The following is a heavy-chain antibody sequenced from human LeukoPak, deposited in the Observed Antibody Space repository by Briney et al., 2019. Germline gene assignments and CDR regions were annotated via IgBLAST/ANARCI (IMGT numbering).Heavy chain of an antibody. CDR1: GFTFSSYA. CDR3: AREAAAGTHLDY. D-gene: IGHD6-13*01. J-gene: IGHJ4*02. V-gene: IGHV3-21*04. Sequence: GGSLRLSCAASGFTFSSYAMSWVRQAPGKGLEWVSSISSSSSYIYYADSVKGRFTISRDNAKNSLYLQMNSLRAEDTAVYYCAREAAAGTHLDYWGQGTLVTVSS. CDR2: ISSSSSYI.